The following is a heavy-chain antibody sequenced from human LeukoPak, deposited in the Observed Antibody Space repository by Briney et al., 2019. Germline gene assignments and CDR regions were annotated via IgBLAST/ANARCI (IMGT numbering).Heavy chain of an antibody. CDR2: ISSSSSTI. D-gene: IGHD3-22*01. CDR1: GFTFSSYS. Sequence: GGSLRLSCAASGFTFSSYSMNWVRQAPGKGLEWVSYISSSSSTIYYADSVKGRFTISRDNAKNSLYLQMNSLRAEDTAVYYCARGQIGWYFDLWGRGTLVTVSS. V-gene: IGHV3-48*04. CDR3: ARGQIGWYFDL. J-gene: IGHJ2*01.